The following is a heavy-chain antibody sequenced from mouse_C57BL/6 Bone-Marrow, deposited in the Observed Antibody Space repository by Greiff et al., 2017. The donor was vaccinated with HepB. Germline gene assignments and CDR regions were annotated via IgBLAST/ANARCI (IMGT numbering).Heavy chain of an antibody. J-gene: IGHJ1*03. CDR2: IDPSDSET. Sequence: QLQQPGAELVRPGSSVKLSCKASGYTFTSYWMHWVKQRPIQGLEWIGNIDPSDSETHYNQKFKDKATLTVDKSSSTAYMQLSSLTSEDSAVYYCARQGGSSYWYFDVWGTGTTVTVSS. CDR1: GYTFTSYW. V-gene: IGHV1-52*01. D-gene: IGHD1-1*01. CDR3: ARQGGSSYWYFDV.